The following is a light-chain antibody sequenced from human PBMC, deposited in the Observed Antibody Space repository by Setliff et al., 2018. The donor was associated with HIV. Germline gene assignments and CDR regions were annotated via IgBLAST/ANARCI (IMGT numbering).Light chain of an antibody. CDR1: SSNIGAGFD. J-gene: IGLJ1*01. Sequence: QSVLTQPPSVSGAPGQTVAISCTGTSSNIGAGFDVPWYQDLPGRAPKLLIYENANRPAGVPARFSGSKAGSSASRASTGLQAEDEADYYCQSYENSLCGLAVFGTGTKVT. V-gene: IGLV1-40*01. CDR3: QSYENSLCGLAV. CDR2: ENA.